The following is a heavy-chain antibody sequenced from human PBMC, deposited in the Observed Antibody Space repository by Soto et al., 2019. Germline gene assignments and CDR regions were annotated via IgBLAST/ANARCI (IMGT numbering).Heavy chain of an antibody. Sequence: SETLSLTCTVSGGSISSYYWSWIRQPPGKGLEWIGYIYYSGSTNYNPSLKSRVTITRDTSASTAYMELSSLRSEDTAVYYCARDNAVRWYNERPDHFDYWGQGTLVTVSS. CDR2: IYYSGST. V-gene: IGHV4-59*01. CDR1: GGSISSYY. D-gene: IGHD1-1*01. J-gene: IGHJ4*02. CDR3: ARDNAVRWYNERPDHFDY.